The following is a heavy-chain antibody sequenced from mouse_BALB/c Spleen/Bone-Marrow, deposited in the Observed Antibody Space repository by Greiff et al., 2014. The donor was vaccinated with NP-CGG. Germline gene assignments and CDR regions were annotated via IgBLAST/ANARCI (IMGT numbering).Heavy chain of an antibody. V-gene: IGHV1S81*02. CDR2: INPSNGRT. CDR3: AGGRGYFDY. CDR1: GYTFTSYW. Sequence: QVQLQQSGAELVKPGAPVKLSCKASGYTFTSYWMHWVKQRPGQGLEWIGEINPSNGRTNYNEKFKSKATLTVDKSSSTAYMQLSSLTPEDSAVYYCAGGRGYFDYWGQGTTLTVSS. J-gene: IGHJ2*01. D-gene: IGHD3-3*01.